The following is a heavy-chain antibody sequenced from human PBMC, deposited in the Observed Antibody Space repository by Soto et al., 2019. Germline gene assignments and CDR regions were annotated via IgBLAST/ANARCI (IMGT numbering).Heavy chain of an antibody. CDR2: ILSIGTT. CDR3: AKKLGTTGGNFLHH. J-gene: IGHJ5*02. V-gene: IGHV3-23*01. CDR1: GFTVSNSH. D-gene: IGHD1-1*01. Sequence: GGSLIRSCASSGFTVSNSHINWVSDTPVEGLEWVSTILSIGTTYYADSVKGRFTISRDNSKNTLYLQMDSLRAEDTAVYLCAKKLGTTGGNFLHHWGQGALVTVSS.